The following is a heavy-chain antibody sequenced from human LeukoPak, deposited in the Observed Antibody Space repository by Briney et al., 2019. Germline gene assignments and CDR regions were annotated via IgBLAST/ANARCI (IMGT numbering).Heavy chain of an antibody. V-gene: IGHV1-2*02. CDR3: AFQYGDYWYFDL. CDR1: GYTFTGYY. J-gene: IGHJ2*01. CDR2: INPNSGGT. D-gene: IGHD4-17*01. Sequence: ASVKVSCKASGYTFTGYYMHWVRQAPGQGLEWMGWINPNSGGTNYAQKFQGRFTMTRDTSISTAYMELSRLRSDDTAVYYCAFQYGDYWYFDLWGRGTLVTVSS.